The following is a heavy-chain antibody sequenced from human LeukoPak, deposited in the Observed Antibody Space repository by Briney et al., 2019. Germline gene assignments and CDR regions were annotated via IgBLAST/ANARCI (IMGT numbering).Heavy chain of an antibody. D-gene: IGHD2-8*02. CDR2: IYTRGST. CDR3: ARGRYCSATTCSGGDAFDI. CDR1: GTSVSSYY. J-gene: IGHJ3*02. V-gene: IGHV4-4*07. Sequence: ASETLSLTCTVSGTSVSSYYWSWIRQPAGRGLEWIGRIYTRGSTNYNPSLQSRVSMSVDSSKSQFSLRLTPVTAADTAIYYCARGRYCSATTCSGGDAFDIWGQGTVVTVSS.